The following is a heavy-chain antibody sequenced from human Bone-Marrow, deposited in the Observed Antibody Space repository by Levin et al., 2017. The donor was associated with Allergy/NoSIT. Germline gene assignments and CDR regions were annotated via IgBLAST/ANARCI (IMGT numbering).Heavy chain of an antibody. J-gene: IGHJ6*02. CDR2: VSAYSGNT. CDR3: ARGHFPYYYYGMDV. Sequence: TWVRQAPGQGLEWMGWVSAYSGNTNYALNLQDRVTMTTDTATNTAYMELTSLRSDDTAIYYCARGHFPYYYYGMDVCGQGTTVVVSS. V-gene: IGHV1-18*01.